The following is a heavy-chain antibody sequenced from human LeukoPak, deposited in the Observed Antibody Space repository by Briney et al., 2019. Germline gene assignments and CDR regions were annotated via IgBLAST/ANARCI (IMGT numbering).Heavy chain of an antibody. V-gene: IGHV1-18*01. CDR2: INTRNGHA. Sequence: ASVKVSCKASGYTFTTYEIIWVRQAPGQGLEWRGWINTRNGHANYAHQRQVRVTLTTDTSTSPSYMELASLRFDDTPIYYCARNHLGLGLWGQGTLVTVYS. D-gene: IGHD3-16*01. CDR1: GYTFTTYE. CDR3: ARNHLGLGL. J-gene: IGHJ4*02.